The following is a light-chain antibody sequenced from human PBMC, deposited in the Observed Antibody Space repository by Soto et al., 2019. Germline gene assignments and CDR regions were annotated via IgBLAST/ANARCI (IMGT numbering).Light chain of an antibody. J-gene: IGKJ4*01. CDR3: QHYVTWPLT. CDR1: QSVGSQ. CDR2: DTS. V-gene: IGKV3-15*01. Sequence: EIVLTQSPATLSLSPGERATLSCRASQSVGSQLAWFQQKPGQPPRLLIYDTSIRATGVPARFSGSRSGAEFTLTISSLQSEDFAVYYCQHYVTWPLTFGGGTKVESK.